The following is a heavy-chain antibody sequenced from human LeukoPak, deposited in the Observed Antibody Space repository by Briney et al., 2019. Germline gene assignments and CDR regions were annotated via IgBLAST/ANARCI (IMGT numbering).Heavy chain of an antibody. CDR1: GGSFSNYNYY. Sequence: SETLSLTCTVSGGSFSNYNYYWGWIRQPPGKGLEWIGEINHSGSTNYNPSLKSRVTISVDTSKNQFSLKLSSVTAADTAVYYCARDLNGYSSGWYGYWGQGTLVTVSS. D-gene: IGHD6-19*01. J-gene: IGHJ4*02. CDR2: INHSGST. CDR3: ARDLNGYSSGWYGY. V-gene: IGHV4-39*07.